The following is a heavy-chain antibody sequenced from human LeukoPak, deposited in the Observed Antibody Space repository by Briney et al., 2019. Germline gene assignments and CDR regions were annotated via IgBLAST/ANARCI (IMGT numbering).Heavy chain of an antibody. D-gene: IGHD3-10*01. Sequence: ASVKVSCKASGYTFTGYYMHWVRQAPGQGPEWMGVISPSGGSTIYAQKFQGRVTLTRDMSTSTDYLELSSLRSEDTAVYYCAKDIGSYYDYWGQGILVTVSS. CDR3: AKDIGSYYDY. V-gene: IGHV1-46*01. J-gene: IGHJ4*02. CDR2: ISPSGGST. CDR1: GYTFTGYY.